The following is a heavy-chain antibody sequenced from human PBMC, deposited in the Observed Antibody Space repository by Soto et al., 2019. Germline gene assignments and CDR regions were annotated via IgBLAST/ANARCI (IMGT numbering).Heavy chain of an antibody. D-gene: IGHD3-3*01. CDR3: ARLSNYDFWSGYPDV. J-gene: IGHJ6*04. CDR1: GFTFDDYG. V-gene: IGHV3-20*01. CDR2: INWNGGST. Sequence: GGSLRLSCAASGFTFDDYGMSWVRQAPGKGLEWVSGINWNGGSTGYADSVKGRFTISRDNAKNSLYLQMNSLRAEDTALYHCARLSNYDFWSGYPDVWGKGTTVTVSS.